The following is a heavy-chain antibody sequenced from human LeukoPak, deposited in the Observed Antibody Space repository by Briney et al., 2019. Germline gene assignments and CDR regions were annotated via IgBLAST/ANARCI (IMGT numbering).Heavy chain of an antibody. CDR2: ISYDGSNK. Sequence: PGGSLRLSCAASGFTFSSYGMHWVRQAPGKGLEWVAVISYDGSNKYYADSVKGRFTISRDNSKNTLYLQMNSLRAEDTAVYYCAKDGRYKWVIVVVPAAALYYMDVWGKGTTVTVSS. D-gene: IGHD2-2*01. CDR1: GFTFSSYG. J-gene: IGHJ6*03. V-gene: IGHV3-30*18. CDR3: AKDGRYKWVIVVVPAAALYYMDV.